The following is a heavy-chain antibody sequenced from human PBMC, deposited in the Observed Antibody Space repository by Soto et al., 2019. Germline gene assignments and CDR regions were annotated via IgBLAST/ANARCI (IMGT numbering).Heavy chain of an antibody. J-gene: IGHJ4*02. Sequence: SETLSLTCTVSGGSITSSSYYWGWIRQPPGKGLEWIGSIYYSGSTYYNPSLKSRVTISVDTSKNQFSLKLSSVTAADTAVYYCMLGSGWKDFDYWGQGTLVT. V-gene: IGHV4-39*01. D-gene: IGHD3-22*01. CDR2: IYYSGST. CDR3: MLGSGWKDFDY. CDR1: GGSITSSSYY.